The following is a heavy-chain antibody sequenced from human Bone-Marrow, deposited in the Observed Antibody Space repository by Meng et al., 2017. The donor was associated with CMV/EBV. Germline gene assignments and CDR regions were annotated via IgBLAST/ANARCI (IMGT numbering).Heavy chain of an antibody. CDR3: ARGTSWGHWFDP. CDR2: IYYSGST. J-gene: IGHJ5*02. CDR1: GESIGSGRYY. V-gene: IGHV4-61*01. D-gene: IGHD3-16*01. Sequence: SGESIGSGRYYWGWRRPPRGKGLEWIGYIYYSGSTNDNPSLKGRVTISVDTSKNQFSLKLSSVTAADTAVYYCARGTSWGHWFDPWGQGTLVTVSS.